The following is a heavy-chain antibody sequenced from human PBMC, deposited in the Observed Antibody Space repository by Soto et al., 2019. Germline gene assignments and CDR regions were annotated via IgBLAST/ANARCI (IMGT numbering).Heavy chain of an antibody. J-gene: IGHJ5*02. Sequence: EVQLVESGGGLVQSGGSLRLSCVATGFSISNYWMSWVRQGPGKGPEWVANIKQDASEKYYVDSVKGRFTISRDNAENSLYLQMTSLRAEDTAVYHCARSLSAIPGESWGQGTLVTVSS. D-gene: IGHD2-21*01. V-gene: IGHV3-7*05. CDR3: ARSLSAIPGES. CDR2: IKQDASEK. CDR1: GFSISNYW.